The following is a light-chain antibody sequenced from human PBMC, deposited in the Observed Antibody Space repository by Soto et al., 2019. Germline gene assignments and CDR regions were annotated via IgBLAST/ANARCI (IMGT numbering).Light chain of an antibody. V-gene: IGLV2-14*01. CDR1: SSDVGGYNY. CDR2: DVS. Sequence: ALTQPASVSGSPGQSITISCTGTSSDVGGYNYVSWYQQHPGKAPKLMIYDVSNRPSGVSNRFSGSKSGNTASLSISGLQAEDEADYYCSSYTSSSTRVFGTGTRSPS. CDR3: SSYTSSSTRV. J-gene: IGLJ1*01.